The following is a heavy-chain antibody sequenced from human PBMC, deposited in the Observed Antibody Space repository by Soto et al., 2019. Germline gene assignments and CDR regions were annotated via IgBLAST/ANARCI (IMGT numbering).Heavy chain of an antibody. Sequence: GEYLKISCKGSGYNFATYWIAWVRELPGRGLEYMGNIYPSKSKTIYRPSFQGLVTISADTSLNTAYLQWGSLSASDTATYYCARGFTDSAGRFDPWGQGTVVTVSS. CDR1: GYNFATYW. CDR2: IYPSKSKT. D-gene: IGHD2-21*02. V-gene: IGHV5-51*01. CDR3: ARGFTDSAGRFDP. J-gene: IGHJ5*02.